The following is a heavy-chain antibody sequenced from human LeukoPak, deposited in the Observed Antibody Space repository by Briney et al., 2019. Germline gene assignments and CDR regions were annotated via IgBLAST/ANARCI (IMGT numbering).Heavy chain of an antibody. Sequence: GRSLRLSCAASGFAFSSYGMHWVRQAPGKGLEWVAFIWYDGSNKYYADSVKGRFTISRDNSKNTLYLQINSLRAEDTAVYYCARDAAFPRYYYGSGSYCPDYWGQGTLVTVSS. V-gene: IGHV3-33*01. CDR1: GFAFSSYG. CDR3: ARDAAFPRYYYGSGSYCPDY. J-gene: IGHJ4*02. D-gene: IGHD3-10*01. CDR2: IWYDGSNK.